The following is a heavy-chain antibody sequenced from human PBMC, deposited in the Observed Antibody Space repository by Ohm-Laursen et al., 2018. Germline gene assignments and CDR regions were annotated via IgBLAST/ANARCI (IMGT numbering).Heavy chain of an antibody. CDR3: ARVSGSTYHPFDY. CDR2: ITIYNDNT. Sequence: ASVKVSCKVSGYTFTNYHITWVRQAPGQGLEWMGWITIYNDNTDYAQKFQGRVTMTTDTSTSTAYMELRSLRSDDTAVYYCARVSGSTYHPFDYWGQGTLVTVSS. V-gene: IGHV1-18*01. D-gene: IGHD2-2*01. J-gene: IGHJ4*02. CDR1: GYTFTNYH.